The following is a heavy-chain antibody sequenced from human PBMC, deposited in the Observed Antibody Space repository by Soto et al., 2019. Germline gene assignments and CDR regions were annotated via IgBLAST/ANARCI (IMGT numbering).Heavy chain of an antibody. CDR2: ISGSGGST. CDR1: GFTFSSYA. V-gene: IGHV3-23*01. D-gene: IGHD3-22*01. Sequence: PGGSLRLSCAASGFTFSSYAMSWVRQAPGKGLEWVSAISGSGGSTYYADSVKGRFTISRDNSKNTLYLQMNSLRAEDTAVYYCAKEKRITMIVVVIPPMDVWGQGTTVTVSS. CDR3: AKEKRITMIVVVIPPMDV. J-gene: IGHJ6*02.